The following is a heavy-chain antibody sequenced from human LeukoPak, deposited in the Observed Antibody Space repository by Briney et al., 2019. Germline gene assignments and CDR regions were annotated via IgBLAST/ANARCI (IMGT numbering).Heavy chain of an antibody. D-gene: IGHD5-18*01. CDR1: GVSIRSYW. CDR3: ARSGYTLSAYHSDF. J-gene: IGHJ4*02. Sequence: SETLSLTCDVSGVSIRSYWWSWVRKPAGKGLEWIGRIYTTGRTNYSPSFQSRVTMSIDMSSNQFSLTLTSVTAADTAVYYCARSGYTLSAYHSDFWGQGAPVTVSS. V-gene: IGHV4-4*07. CDR2: IYTTGRT.